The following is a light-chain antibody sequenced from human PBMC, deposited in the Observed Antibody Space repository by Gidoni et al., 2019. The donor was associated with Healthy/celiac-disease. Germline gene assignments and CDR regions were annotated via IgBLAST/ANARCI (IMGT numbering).Light chain of an antibody. CDR2: AAS. Sequence: DIQMTQSPSSLSASVGDRVTITCRASQSISSYLNWYQQKPGKAPKLLIYAASSLQSGVPSRFSGSGSGKDFTITISSLQPEDFATYYCQQSYSTLWTFGQGTKVEIK. CDR3: QQSYSTLWT. J-gene: IGKJ1*01. CDR1: QSISSY. V-gene: IGKV1-39*01.